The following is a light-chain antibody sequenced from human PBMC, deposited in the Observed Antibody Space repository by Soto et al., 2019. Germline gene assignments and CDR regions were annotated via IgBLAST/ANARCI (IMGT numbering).Light chain of an antibody. V-gene: IGLV2-8*01. CDR2: EVS. CDR3: SSYAATNNYV. J-gene: IGLJ1*01. CDR1: SSDVGGYNY. Sequence: QSALTQPPSASGSPGQSVTISCTVTSSDVGGYNYVSWYQQNPGKAPQLIIYEVSKRPSGVPDRFSGSKSGNTASLTVSGLQAEDEADYYCSSYAATNNYVFGSGTKVTVL.